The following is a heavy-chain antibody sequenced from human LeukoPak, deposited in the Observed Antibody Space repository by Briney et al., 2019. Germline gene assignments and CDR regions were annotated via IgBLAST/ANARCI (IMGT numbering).Heavy chain of an antibody. Sequence: SETLSLTCTVYGVSFSGYYWSWIRQPPGKGLEWIGEVNHNGNTNYNPSLKSRVTISVDTSKNQFSLKLRSVTAADTAVYYCARGPRFGELLWHWFDPWGQGTLVTVSS. J-gene: IGHJ5*02. CDR1: GVSFSGYY. V-gene: IGHV4-34*01. CDR2: VNHNGNT. CDR3: ARGPRFGELLWHWFDP. D-gene: IGHD3-10*01.